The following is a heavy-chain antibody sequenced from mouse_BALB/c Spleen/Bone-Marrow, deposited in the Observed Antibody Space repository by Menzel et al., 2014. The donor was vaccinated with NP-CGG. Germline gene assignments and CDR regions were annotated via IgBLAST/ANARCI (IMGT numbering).Heavy chain of an antibody. V-gene: IGHV14-3*02. Sequence: EVQLQQSGAELVKPGASVKLSCTASGFNIKDTYMHWVKQRPEQGLEWIGRIDPANVNTKYDPKFQGKATITAGTSSNTAYLQLSSLTSEDTAVYYCASYVYGYYFGYWGQGTTLTVSS. CDR1: GFNIKDTY. D-gene: IGHD2-2*01. CDR3: ASYVYGYYFGY. J-gene: IGHJ2*01. CDR2: IDPANVNT.